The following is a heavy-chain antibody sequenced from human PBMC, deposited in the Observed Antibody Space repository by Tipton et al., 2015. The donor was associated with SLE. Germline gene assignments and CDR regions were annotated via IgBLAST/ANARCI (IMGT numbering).Heavy chain of an antibody. Sequence: TLSLTCTVSGGSFDNSYWSWVRQPPGKGLEWIGSMYRSGSTFYNPSLKTRVTISVDTSNNQFYLKLSSVTAADTAVYYCARDGGFYGSGTYPLWGQGTLVTVSS. D-gene: IGHD3-10*01. J-gene: IGHJ4*02. CDR3: ARDGGFYGSGTYPL. V-gene: IGHV4-38-2*02. CDR1: GGSFDNSY. CDR2: MYRSGST.